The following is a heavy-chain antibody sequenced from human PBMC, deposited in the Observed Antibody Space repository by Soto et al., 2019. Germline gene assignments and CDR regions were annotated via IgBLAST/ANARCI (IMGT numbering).Heavy chain of an antibody. V-gene: IGHV4-59*01. J-gene: IGHJ4*02. CDR3: ARGGTPIDY. D-gene: IGHD3-16*01. CDR2: IYYSGST. Sequence: SETLSLTCTVSGGSISSYYWSWIRQPPGKGLEWIGYIYYSGSTNYNPSLKSRVTISVDTSMSTAYMELRSLRSDDTAVYYCARGGTPIDYWGQGTLVTVSS. CDR1: GGSISSYY.